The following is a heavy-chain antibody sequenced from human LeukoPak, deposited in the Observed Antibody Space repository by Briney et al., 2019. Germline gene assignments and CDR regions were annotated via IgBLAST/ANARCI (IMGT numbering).Heavy chain of an antibody. CDR2: ISSSGSTI. J-gene: IGHJ1*01. V-gene: IGHV3-48*03. D-gene: IGHD2-8*01. CDR3: ATSGVLEYFQH. CDR1: GFTFSSYE. Sequence: PGGTLRLSCAASGFTFSSYEMNWGRQAPGKGLEWVSYISSSGSTIYYADSVKGRFTISRDNAKNSLYLQMNSLRAEATAVYYCATSGVLEYFQHWGQGTLVTVSS.